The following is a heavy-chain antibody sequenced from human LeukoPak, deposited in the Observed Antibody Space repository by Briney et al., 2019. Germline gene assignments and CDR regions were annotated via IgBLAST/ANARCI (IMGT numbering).Heavy chain of an antibody. J-gene: IGHJ4*01. V-gene: IGHV3-7*01. CDR1: GFTFTNNF. Sequence: PGGSLRLSCAASGFTFTNNFMSWVRQVPGKGLEWVANIKQDGSEKTYADSVRGRFTIFRDNAKDSVYLQMNSLRAEDSAIYYCPREAFYLFDPGGKGPLATVS. CDR3: PREAFYLFDP. CDR2: IKQDGSEK. D-gene: IGHD2/OR15-2a*01.